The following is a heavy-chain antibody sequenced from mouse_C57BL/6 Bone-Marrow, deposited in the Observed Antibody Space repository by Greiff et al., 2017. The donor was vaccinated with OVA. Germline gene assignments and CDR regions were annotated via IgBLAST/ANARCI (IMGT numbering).Heavy chain of an antibody. CDR3: ARYGVRLRRSAWFAY. J-gene: IGHJ3*01. V-gene: IGHV1-81*01. D-gene: IGHD2-4*01. CDR1: GYTFTSYG. CDR2: IYPRSGNT. Sequence: QVQLQQSGAELARPGASVKLSCKASGYTFTSYGISWVKQRTGQGLEWIGEIYPRSGNTYYNEKFKGKATLTADKSSSTAYMELRSLTSEDSAVYFCARYGVRLRRSAWFAYWGQGTLVTVSA.